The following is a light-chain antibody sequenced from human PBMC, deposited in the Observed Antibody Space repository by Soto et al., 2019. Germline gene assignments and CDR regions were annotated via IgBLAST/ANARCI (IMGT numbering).Light chain of an antibody. V-gene: IGKV3-20*01. J-gene: IGKJ1*01. CDR3: QQYGSSGT. CDR2: GAS. Sequence: IMMTQSPATLSVSLGERATLSCRAGQTIYSNVAWYQQKPGQAPRLLIYGASNRATGIPDRFSGSGSGTDFTLTISRLEPEDFAVYYCQQYGSSGTFGQGTKVDI. CDR1: QTIYSN.